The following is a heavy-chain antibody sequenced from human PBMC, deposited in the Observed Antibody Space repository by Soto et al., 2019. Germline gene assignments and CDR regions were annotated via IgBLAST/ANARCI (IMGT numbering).Heavy chain of an antibody. J-gene: IGHJ4*02. CDR3: AKVPLKPQVFDY. CDR2: LSGSGSST. Sequence: EVQLLESGGGLVQPGGSLRLSCTASGFTFSNYAMNWVRQAPGKGLEWVSTLSGSGSSTYYADSVKGRFTISRDNSKNTLYLQMNNLRAEDTGIYYCAKVPLKPQVFDYWGQGTLVTVSS. V-gene: IGHV3-23*01. CDR1: GFTFSNYA.